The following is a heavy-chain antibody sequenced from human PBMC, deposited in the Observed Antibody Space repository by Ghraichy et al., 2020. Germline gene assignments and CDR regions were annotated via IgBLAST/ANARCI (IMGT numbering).Heavy chain of an antibody. D-gene: IGHD3-9*01. CDR3: AKFPYYDILTGYYPFDY. J-gene: IGHJ4*02. CDR2: ISGSGGST. Sequence: GGSLRLSCAASGFTFSSYAMSWVRQAPGKGLEWVSAISGSGGSTYYADSVKGRFTISRDNSKNTLYLQMNSLRAEDTAVYYCAKFPYYDILTGYYPFDYWGQGTLVTGSS. V-gene: IGHV3-23*01. CDR1: GFTFSSYA.